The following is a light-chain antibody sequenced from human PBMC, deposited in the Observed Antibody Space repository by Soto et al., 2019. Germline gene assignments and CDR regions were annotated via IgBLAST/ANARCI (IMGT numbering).Light chain of an antibody. CDR1: HGISSS. J-gene: IGKJ1*01. V-gene: IGKV1-39*01. CDR3: QQSYSTLRT. Sequence: DIQMTQSPSSLSASVGDRITISCRASHGISSSLNWYQQKPGRAPKLLIHSASSLQSGVPSRFRGSRSGTDFTLSVSSLQPDDFATYFCQQSYSTLRTFGQGTKVEIK. CDR2: SAS.